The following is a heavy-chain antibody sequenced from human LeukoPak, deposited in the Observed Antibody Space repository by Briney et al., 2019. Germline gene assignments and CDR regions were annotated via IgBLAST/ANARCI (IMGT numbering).Heavy chain of an antibody. CDR2: IWYDGSNK. CDR1: GFTFSSYG. CDR3: AKPYCSRTSCYEYYSYYMDV. V-gene: IGHV3-33*06. D-gene: IGHD2-2*01. Sequence: GGSLTLSCAASGFTFSSYGMHWVRQAPGKGLEWVAVIWYDGSNKYYADSVEGRFTISRDNSKNTLYLQMNSLRAEDTAVYYCAKPYCSRTSCYEYYSYYMDVWGKGTPVTVSS. J-gene: IGHJ6*03.